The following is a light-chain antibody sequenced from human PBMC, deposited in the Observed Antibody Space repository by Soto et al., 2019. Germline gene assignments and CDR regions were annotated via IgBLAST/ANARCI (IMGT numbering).Light chain of an antibody. Sequence: QSVLAQPASVSGSPGQSITISCTGTSSDVGGYNYVSWYQQHPGKAPKLMIYEVSNRPSGVSNRFSGSKSGNTAPLTISGLQAEDEADYYCCSYTSSSTLYVFGTGTKVTVL. J-gene: IGLJ1*01. CDR1: SSDVGGYNY. CDR3: CSYTSSSTLYV. V-gene: IGLV2-14*01. CDR2: EVS.